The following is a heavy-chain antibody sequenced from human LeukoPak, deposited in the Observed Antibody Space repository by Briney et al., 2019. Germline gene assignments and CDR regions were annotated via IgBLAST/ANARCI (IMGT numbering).Heavy chain of an antibody. D-gene: IGHD4-17*01. CDR1: GYTFSSDF. Sequence: ASVKVSCKASGYTFSSDFMHWVRQAPGQGLEWMGIINPSGGSTSYAQKFQGRVTMTRDTSTSTVYMELSSPRSEDTAVYYCARGVYGDYPINPFDYWGQGALVAVSS. CDR2: INPSGGST. V-gene: IGHV1-46*01. J-gene: IGHJ4*02. CDR3: ARGVYGDYPINPFDY.